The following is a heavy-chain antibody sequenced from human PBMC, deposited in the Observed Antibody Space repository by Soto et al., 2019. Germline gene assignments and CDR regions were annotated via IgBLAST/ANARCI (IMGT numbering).Heavy chain of an antibody. CDR1: GFTFDDYT. CDR3: AKDISGPLDY. V-gene: IGHV3-43*01. Sequence: PGGSLRLSCAASGFTFDDYTMHWVRQAPGKGLEWVSLISWDGGSTYYADSVKGRFTISRDNSRNSLYLQMNSLRTEDTALYYCAKDISGPLDYWGQGTLVTVSS. J-gene: IGHJ4*02. CDR2: ISWDGGST. D-gene: IGHD5-12*01.